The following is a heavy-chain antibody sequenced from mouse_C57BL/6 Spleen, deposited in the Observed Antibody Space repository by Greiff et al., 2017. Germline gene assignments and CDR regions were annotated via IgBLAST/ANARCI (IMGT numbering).Heavy chain of an antibody. V-gene: IGHV1-69*01. CDR1: GYTFTSYW. CDR2: IDPSDSYT. J-gene: IGHJ2*01. D-gene: IGHD2-2*01. Sequence: QVQLQQPGAELVMPGASVKLSCKASGYTFTSYWMHWVKQRPGQGLEWIGEIDPSDSYTNYNQKFKGKSTLTVDKSSSTAYMQLSSLTSEEAAVYYCAARGYGYDEDYWGQGTTLTVSS. CDR3: AARGYGYDEDY.